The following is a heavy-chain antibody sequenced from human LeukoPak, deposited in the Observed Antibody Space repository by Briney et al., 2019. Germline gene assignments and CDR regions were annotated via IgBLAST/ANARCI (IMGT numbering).Heavy chain of an antibody. CDR1: GFTFDDYA. Sequence: PGGSLRLSCAASGFTFDDYAMHWVRQAPGKGLEWIGYIYYSGSTNYNPSLKSRVTISVDTSKNQFSLKLSSVTAADTAVYYCARVPGRYYGSGSYYQGAFDIWGQGTMVTVSS. CDR3: ARVPGRYYGSGSYYQGAFDI. CDR2: IYYSGST. D-gene: IGHD3-10*01. J-gene: IGHJ3*02. V-gene: IGHV4-59*01.